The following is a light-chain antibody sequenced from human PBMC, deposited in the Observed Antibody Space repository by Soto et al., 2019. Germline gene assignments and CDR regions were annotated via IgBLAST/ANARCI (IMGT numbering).Light chain of an antibody. Sequence: QSALTQPASVSGSPGQSITISCTGTSSDVGGYNYVSWYQQHPGKAPKLMIYDVSNRPSGVSNRFSGSKSGNTASLTISGLQAEDEADYYCSSYTSSSLVFGGGTKVTGL. CDR3: SSYTSSSLV. CDR1: SSDVGGYNY. J-gene: IGLJ2*01. CDR2: DVS. V-gene: IGLV2-14*01.